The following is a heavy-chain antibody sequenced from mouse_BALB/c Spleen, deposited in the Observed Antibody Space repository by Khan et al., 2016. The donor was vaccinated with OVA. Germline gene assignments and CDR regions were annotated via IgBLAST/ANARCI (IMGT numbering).Heavy chain of an antibody. V-gene: IGHV1S22*01. D-gene: IGHD1-1*02. CDR2: IYPGSGST. J-gene: IGHJ3*01. CDR3: TGWSYWFAY. CDR1: GYTFTSYW. Sequence: LQQPGPELVRPGASVTLSCKASGYTFTSYWMHWVKQRPGQGLEWIGDIYPGSGSTNYDEKFKSKATLTVDTSSSTAYMQLSSLTSEDSAVCDCTGWSYWFAYWGQGTLVTVSA.